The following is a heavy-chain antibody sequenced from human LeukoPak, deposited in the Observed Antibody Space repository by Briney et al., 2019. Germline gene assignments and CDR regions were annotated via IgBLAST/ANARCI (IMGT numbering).Heavy chain of an antibody. CDR1: GYTFTSYD. D-gene: IGHD3-10*01. V-gene: IGHV1-8*01. Sequence: ASVKVSYKASGYTFTSYDINWVRQATGQGLEWMGWMNPTSGHAGYAQSFQGRVTMTRDTSITTAYMELNSLTSDDTAVYYCARSPVGVRKKHDFWGQGTLVIVSS. CDR3: ARSPVGVRKKHDF. CDR2: MNPTSGHA. J-gene: IGHJ4*02.